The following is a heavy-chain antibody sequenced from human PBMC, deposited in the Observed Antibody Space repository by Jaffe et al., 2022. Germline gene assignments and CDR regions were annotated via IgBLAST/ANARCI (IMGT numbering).Heavy chain of an antibody. Sequence: QVQLVESGGGVVQPGRSLRLSCAASGFTFSSYGMHWVRQAPGKGLEWVAVISYDGSNKYYADSVKGRFTISRDNSKNTLYLQMNSLRAEDTAVYYCAKNERGWLRLADPYFDYWGQGTLVTVSS. D-gene: IGHD5-12*01. J-gene: IGHJ4*02. V-gene: IGHV3-30*18. CDR3: AKNERGWLRLADPYFDY. CDR2: ISYDGSNK. CDR1: GFTFSSYG.